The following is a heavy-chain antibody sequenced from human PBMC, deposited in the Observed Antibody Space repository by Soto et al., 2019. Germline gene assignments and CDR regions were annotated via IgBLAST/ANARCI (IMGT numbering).Heavy chain of an antibody. CDR2: ISGSGGST. J-gene: IGHJ4*02. Sequence: EVQLLESGGGLVQPGGSLRLSCAASGVTFSSYAMSWVRQAPGKGLDWVSAISGSGGSTYYADSVKGRFTISRDNSKNTLYLQMNSLRAEDTAVYYCAKAPRGWYDFDFWGQGTLVTVSS. CDR1: GVTFSSYA. CDR3: AKAPRGWYDFDF. V-gene: IGHV3-23*01. D-gene: IGHD6-19*01.